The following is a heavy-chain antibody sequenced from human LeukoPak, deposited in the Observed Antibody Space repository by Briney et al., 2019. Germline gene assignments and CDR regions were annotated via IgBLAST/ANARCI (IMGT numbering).Heavy chain of an antibody. Sequence: GGSLRLSCTASGFTCGDYAMSWFRQAPGKGLEWVGFIRSKAYGGTTEYAASVKGRFTISRDDSKSVAYLQMNSLKTEDTAVYYCTRARRRGGAHFDYWGQGTLVTVSS. V-gene: IGHV3-49*03. CDR2: IRSKAYGGTT. CDR1: GFTCGDYA. CDR3: TRARRRGGAHFDY. D-gene: IGHD3-10*01. J-gene: IGHJ4*02.